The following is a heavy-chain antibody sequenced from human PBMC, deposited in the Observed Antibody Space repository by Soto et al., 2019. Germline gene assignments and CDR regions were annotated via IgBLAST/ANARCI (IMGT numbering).Heavy chain of an antibody. CDR2: IVVGSGNT. V-gene: IGHV1-58*01. D-gene: IGHD2-2*01. CDR3: SAEGDSADPVVVVPAATFDY. Sequence: QMQLVQSGPEVKKPGTSVKVSCKASGFTFTSSAVQWVRQARGQRLEWIGWIVVGSGNTNYAQKFQERVTMTWDMSTSTAYMELRSLRSEDTAVYYCSAEGDSADPVVVVPAATFDYWGQGTLVTVSS. J-gene: IGHJ4*02. CDR1: GFTFTSSA.